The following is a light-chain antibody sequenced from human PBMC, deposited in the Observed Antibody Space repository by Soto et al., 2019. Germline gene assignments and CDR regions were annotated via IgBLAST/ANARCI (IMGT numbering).Light chain of an antibody. CDR1: QGISSY. J-gene: IGKJ1*01. CDR3: QHGGT. V-gene: IGKV1-8*01. Sequence: AIRMTQSPSSLSASTGDIVPITCRASQGISSYLAWYQQKPGKAPKLLIYDDSSLESGVPSRFSGSGSGTEFTLTISSLQPDDFATYYCQHGGTFGQGTKVDIK. CDR2: DDS.